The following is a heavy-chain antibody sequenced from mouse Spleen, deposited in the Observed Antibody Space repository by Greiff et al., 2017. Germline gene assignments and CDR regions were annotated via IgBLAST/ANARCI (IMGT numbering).Heavy chain of an antibody. D-gene: IGHD2-13*01. CDR2: INPYNGDT. J-gene: IGHJ4*01. V-gene: IGHV1-20*01. Sequence: DVQLQESGPELVKPGDSVKISCKASGYSFTGYFMNWVMQSHGKSLEWIGRINPYNGDTFYNQKFKGKATFTVDKSSSTAHMELRSLTSEDSAVYYCARDGGDGYAMDYWGQGTSVTVSS. CDR3: ARDGGDGYAMDY. CDR1: GYSFTGYF.